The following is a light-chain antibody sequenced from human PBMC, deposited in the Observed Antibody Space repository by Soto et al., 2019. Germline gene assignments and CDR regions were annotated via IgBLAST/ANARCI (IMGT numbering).Light chain of an antibody. Sequence: DIQLTQSPSFLSPSIGESVTITCRASQVISTSLAWYQVKPGKAPKLLIYAASTLESGVPSRFSATVSGTEFSLTITSLQPEDFATYYCQQYNNWPRTFGQGTKAAIK. CDR1: QVISTS. V-gene: IGKV1-9*01. CDR2: AAS. CDR3: QQYNNWPRT. J-gene: IGKJ1*01.